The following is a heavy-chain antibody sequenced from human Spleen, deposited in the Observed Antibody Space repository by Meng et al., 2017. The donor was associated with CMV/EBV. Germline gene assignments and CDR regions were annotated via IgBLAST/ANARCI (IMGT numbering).Heavy chain of an antibody. D-gene: IGHD6-19*01. J-gene: IGHJ5*02. CDR2: VFYDGST. CDR1: GGSVSSGSFY. V-gene: IGHV4-61*01. Sequence: SGGSVSSGSFYWSWVRQPPGKGLEWIGYVFYDGSTNYNPSLKSRLTISIDTSKNQFSLRLTSVIAADTAIYYCVRDRQWLRTSGFDPWGQGTLVTVSS. CDR3: VRDRQWLRTSGFDP.